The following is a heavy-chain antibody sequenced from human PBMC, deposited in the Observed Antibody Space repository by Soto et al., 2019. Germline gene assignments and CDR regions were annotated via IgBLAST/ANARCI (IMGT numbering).Heavy chain of an antibody. J-gene: IGHJ6*02. Sequence: SGPTLVNPTETLTLTCTVSGFSLSNARMGVSWIRQPPGKALEWLAHIFSNDEKSYSTSLKSRLTISKDTSKSQVVLTMTNMDPVDTATYYCARLDWYDSSGYYSTPSYYYYGMDVRGQGTTVTVSS. D-gene: IGHD3-22*01. CDR1: GFSLSNARMG. CDR3: ARLDWYDSSGYYSTPSYYYYGMDV. CDR2: IFSNDEK. V-gene: IGHV2-26*01.